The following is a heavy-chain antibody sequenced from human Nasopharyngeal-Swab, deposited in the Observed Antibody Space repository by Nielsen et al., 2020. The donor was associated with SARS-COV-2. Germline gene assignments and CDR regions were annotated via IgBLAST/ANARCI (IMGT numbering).Heavy chain of an antibody. D-gene: IGHD3-22*01. CDR1: GFTFSSYG. Sequence: GGSLRLSCAASGFTFSSYGMHWVRQAPGKGLEWVAVIWYDGSNKYYADSVKGRFTISRDNSKNTLYLQMNSLRAEDTAVYYCARDLDGPYYYDSSGFHDYWGQGTLVTVSS. J-gene: IGHJ4*02. V-gene: IGHV3-33*01. CDR2: IWYDGSNK. CDR3: ARDLDGPYYYDSSGFHDY.